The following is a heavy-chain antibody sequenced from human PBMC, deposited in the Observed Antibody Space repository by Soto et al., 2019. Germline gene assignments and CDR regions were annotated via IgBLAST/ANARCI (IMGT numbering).Heavy chain of an antibody. J-gene: IGHJ6*03. CDR1: GGTFSSYT. V-gene: IGHV1-69*08. Sequence: GASVKVSCKASGGTFSSYTISWVRQAPGQGLEWMGRIIPNHGKANYAQKLQGRVTMTADTSTSTAYMELRSLRSDDTAVYYCARVREKKRTYYYYMDVWGKGTTVTVSS. CDR2: IIPNHGKA. CDR3: ARVREKKRTYYYYMDV.